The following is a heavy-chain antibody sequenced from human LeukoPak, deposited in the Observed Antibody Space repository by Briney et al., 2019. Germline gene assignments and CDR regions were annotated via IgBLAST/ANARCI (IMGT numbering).Heavy chain of an antibody. CDR2: IKQDGSER. V-gene: IGHV3-7*01. Sequence: GGSLRLSCAASGFTFRGFSMSWVRQSPTKGLQWVANIKQDGSERYYVDSVKGRFTISRDNAKNSLSLQINNLRVEDTAVYYCARAGSHWHYVYWGQGTVVTVSS. J-gene: IGHJ4*02. CDR1: GFTFRGFS. D-gene: IGHD3-10*01. CDR3: ARAGSHWHYVY.